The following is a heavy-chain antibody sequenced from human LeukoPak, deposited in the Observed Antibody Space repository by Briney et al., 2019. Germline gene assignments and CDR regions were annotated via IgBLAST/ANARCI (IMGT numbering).Heavy chain of an antibody. CDR2: MNPNSGNT. D-gene: IGHD3-22*01. CDR3: ARGGHYYDSSGYSPADLDY. Sequence: ASVKVSCKASGYTFTSYDINWVRQATGQGLEWMGWMNPNSGNTGYAQKFQGRVTITRNTSISTAYMELSSLRSEDTAVYYCARGGHYYDSSGYSPADLDYWGQGTLVTVSS. CDR1: GYTFTSYD. V-gene: IGHV1-8*03. J-gene: IGHJ4*02.